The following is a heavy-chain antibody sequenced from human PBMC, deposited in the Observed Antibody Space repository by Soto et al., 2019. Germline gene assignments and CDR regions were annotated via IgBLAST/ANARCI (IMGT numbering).Heavy chain of an antibody. V-gene: IGHV4-39*01. D-gene: IGHD3-9*01. CDR1: GGSISSSSCY. CDR2: IYYSGST. J-gene: IGHJ3*02. Sequence: PSETLSLTCTVSGGSISSSSCYWGWIRQPPGKGLEWIGSIYYSGSTYYNPSLKSRVTISVDTSKNQFSLKLSSVTAADTAVYYCARHAYYDILTGHNDAFDIWGQGTMVTVS. CDR3: ARHAYYDILTGHNDAFDI.